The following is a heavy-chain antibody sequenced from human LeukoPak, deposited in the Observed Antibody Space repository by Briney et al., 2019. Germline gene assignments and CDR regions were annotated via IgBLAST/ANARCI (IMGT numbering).Heavy chain of an antibody. V-gene: IGHV4-34*01. D-gene: IGHD1-26*01. Sequence: PSETLSLTCAVYGGSLSGYYWSWIRQPPGKGLEWIGEINHSGSTNYNPSLKSRVTISVDTSKNQFSLKLSSVTAADTAIYYCSRESGAFCPFGYWGQGTLVIVPS. CDR1: GGSLSGYY. J-gene: IGHJ4*02. CDR3: SRESGAFCPFGY. CDR2: INHSGST.